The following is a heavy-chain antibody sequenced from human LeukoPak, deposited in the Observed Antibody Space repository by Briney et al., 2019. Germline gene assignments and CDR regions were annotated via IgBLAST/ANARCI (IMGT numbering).Heavy chain of an antibody. CDR3: ARHGSLLYGLDY. CDR2: IYHSGST. D-gene: IGHD4-17*01. J-gene: IGHJ4*02. Sequence: SETLSLTCTVSGYSISSGYYWGWIRQPPGKGLEWIGSIYHSGSTYYNPSLKSRVTISVDTSKNQFSLKLSSVTAADTAVYYCARHGSLLYGLDYWGQGTLVTVSS. V-gene: IGHV4-38-2*02. CDR1: GYSISSGYY.